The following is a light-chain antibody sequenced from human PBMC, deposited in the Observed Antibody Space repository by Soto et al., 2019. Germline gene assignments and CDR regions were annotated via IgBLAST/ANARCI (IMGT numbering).Light chain of an antibody. CDR2: AAS. V-gene: IGKV1-39*01. CDR3: QQSYSTPPT. Sequence: DIQMTQSPSTLSASIGDRVTIAFRASQTISSWLAWYQQKPGKAPKLLIYAASSLQSGVPSRFSGSGSGTDFTLTISSLQPEDFATYYCQQSYSTPPTFGQGTKVDIK. CDR1: QTISSW. J-gene: IGKJ1*01.